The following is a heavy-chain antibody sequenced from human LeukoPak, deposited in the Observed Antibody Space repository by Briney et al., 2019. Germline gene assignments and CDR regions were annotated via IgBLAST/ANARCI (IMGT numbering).Heavy chain of an antibody. D-gene: IGHD6-13*01. CDR3: AKVKYGSSWYEDYFDY. J-gene: IGHJ4*02. Sequence: GGSLRLSCAASGFTFSSYAMSWVRQAPGKGLEWVSAISGSGGSTYYADSVKGRFTISRDNSKNTLYLQMNGLRAEDTAVYYCAKVKYGSSWYEDYFDYWGQGTLVTVSS. CDR2: ISGSGGST. V-gene: IGHV3-23*01. CDR1: GFTFSSYA.